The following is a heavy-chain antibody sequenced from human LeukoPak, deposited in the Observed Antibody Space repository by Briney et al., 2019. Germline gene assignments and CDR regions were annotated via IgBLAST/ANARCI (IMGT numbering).Heavy chain of an antibody. V-gene: IGHV4-34*01. D-gene: IGHD6-6*01. Sequence: SETLSLTCAVYGGSFSGYYWSWIRKPPGKGLEWIGEINHSGSTNYNPSLKSRVTISVDTSKNQFSLKLSSVTAADTAVYYCARVMGSSHRGNFDYWGQGTLVTVSS. J-gene: IGHJ4*02. CDR3: ARVMGSSHRGNFDY. CDR2: INHSGST. CDR1: GGSFSGYY.